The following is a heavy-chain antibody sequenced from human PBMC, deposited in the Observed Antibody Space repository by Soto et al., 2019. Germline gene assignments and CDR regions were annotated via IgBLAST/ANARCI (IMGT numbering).Heavy chain of an antibody. J-gene: IGHJ4*02. D-gene: IGHD6-19*01. CDR1: SASIDNN. Sequence: QMQLLESGPGLVKPSETLSLTCAVSSASIDNNWNWVRQPPGKGLEWIGEIHQSGISYKNPSLKSRVTMSVDKSKNQFSLNLSSVTAADTAVYFWARGFGWYAFDQWGQGTLVTVSS. CDR3: ARGFGWYAFDQ. CDR2: IHQSGIS. V-gene: IGHV4-4*02.